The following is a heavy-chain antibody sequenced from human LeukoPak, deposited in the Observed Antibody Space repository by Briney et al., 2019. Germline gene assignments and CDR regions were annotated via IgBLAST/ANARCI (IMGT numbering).Heavy chain of an antibody. CDR2: ISSSSSYI. CDR3: ARPRGLGYCSGGSCYPTDFDY. D-gene: IGHD2-15*01. Sequence: GGSLRLSCAASGFTFSSYSMNWVRQAPGKGLEWVSSISSSSSYIYYADSVKGRFTISRDNAKNSLYLQMNSLRAEDAAVYYCARPRGLGYCSGGSCYPTDFDYWGQGTVVTVSS. J-gene: IGHJ4*02. V-gene: IGHV3-21*01. CDR1: GFTFSSYS.